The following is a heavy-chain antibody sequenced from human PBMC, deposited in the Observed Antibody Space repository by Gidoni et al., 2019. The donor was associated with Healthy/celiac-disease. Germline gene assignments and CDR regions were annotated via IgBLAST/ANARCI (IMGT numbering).Heavy chain of an antibody. Sequence: EVQLVESGGGLVQPGRSLRLSCAASGFPFDDYAMHWVRQAPGKGLEWVSGISWNSGSIGYADSVKGRFTISRDNAKNSLYLQMNSLRAEDTALYYCAKDSGSSDLEAFDIWGQGTMVTVSS. J-gene: IGHJ3*02. D-gene: IGHD6-6*01. CDR3: AKDSGSSDLEAFDI. CDR2: ISWNSGSI. CDR1: GFPFDDYA. V-gene: IGHV3-9*01.